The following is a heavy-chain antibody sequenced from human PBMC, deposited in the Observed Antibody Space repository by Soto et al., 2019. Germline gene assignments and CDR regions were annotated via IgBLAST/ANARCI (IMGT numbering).Heavy chain of an antibody. D-gene: IGHD3-10*01. CDR1: GGSISSGGYY. CDR2: IYYSGST. J-gene: IGHJ6*02. V-gene: IGHV4-31*03. Sequence: QVQLQESGPGLVKPSKTLSRTCTVSGGSISSGGYYWSWIRQHPGKGLEWIGYIYYSGSTYYNPSLKSRVTISVDTSKNQFSLKLSAVTAADTAVYYCARWSGFGDTYYGMHVWGQGTTVTVSS. CDR3: ARWSGFGDTYYGMHV.